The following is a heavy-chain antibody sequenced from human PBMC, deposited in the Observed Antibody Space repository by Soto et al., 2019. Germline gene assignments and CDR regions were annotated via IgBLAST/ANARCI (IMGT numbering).Heavy chain of an antibody. Sequence: SETLSLTCAVYGGSFSGYYWSWIRQPPGKGLEWIGEINHSGSTNYNPSLKSRVTISVDTSKNQFSLKLSSVTAADTAVYYCARGQILRYLCLDVWGKGTTVTVSS. V-gene: IGHV4-34*01. D-gene: IGHD3-9*01. J-gene: IGHJ6*04. CDR2: INHSGST. CDR3: ARGQILRYLCLDV. CDR1: GGSFSGYY.